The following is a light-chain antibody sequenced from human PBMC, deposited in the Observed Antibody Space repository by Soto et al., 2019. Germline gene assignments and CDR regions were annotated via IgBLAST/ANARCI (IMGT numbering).Light chain of an antibody. Sequence: QSVLTQPRSVSGSPGQSVTISCTGTSSDVGGSNYVSWYQQYPGKAPKLMIYDVSKRPSGVPDRFSGSKSGNTASLTISGLQAEDEADYSCCSYAGTYTWVFGGGTKLTVL. J-gene: IGLJ3*02. CDR1: SSDVGGSNY. CDR3: CSYAGTYTWV. CDR2: DVS. V-gene: IGLV2-11*01.